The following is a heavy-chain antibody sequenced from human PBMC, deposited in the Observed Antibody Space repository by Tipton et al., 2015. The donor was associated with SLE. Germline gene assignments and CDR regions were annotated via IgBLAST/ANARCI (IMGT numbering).Heavy chain of an antibody. Sequence: QLMQSGPEVKKPGSSVKVSCKASGGTFSSYAISWVRQAPGQGLEWMGRIIPILGIANYARKFQGRVTITADKSTSTACMELSSLRSEDTAVYYCARTSRYDSSGNFDYWGQGTLVTVSS. D-gene: IGHD3-22*01. CDR1: GGTFSSYA. CDR3: ARTSRYDSSGNFDY. J-gene: IGHJ4*02. V-gene: IGHV1-69*09. CDR2: IIPILGIA.